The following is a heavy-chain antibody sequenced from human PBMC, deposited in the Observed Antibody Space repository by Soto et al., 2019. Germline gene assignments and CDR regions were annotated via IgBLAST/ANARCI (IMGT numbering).Heavy chain of an antibody. V-gene: IGHV1-69*06. CDR2: IIPIFGTA. CDR3: ARGLYGGNSPVYYYGMDV. J-gene: IGHJ6*02. CDR1: GGTFSSYA. Sequence: QVQLVQSGAEVKKPGSSVKVSCKASGGTFSSYAISWVRQAPGQGLEWMGGIIPIFGTANYAQKFQGRVTITADKSTSTAYMELGSMRSEDTAVYYCARGLYGGNSPVYYYGMDVWGQGTTVTVSS. D-gene: IGHD4-17*01.